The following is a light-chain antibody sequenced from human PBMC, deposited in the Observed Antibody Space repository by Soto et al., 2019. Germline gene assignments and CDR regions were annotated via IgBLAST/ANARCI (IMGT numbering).Light chain of an antibody. Sequence: QSVLTQPPSASGTPGQRVTISCSGSSSNIGSNTVNWYQQVPGTAPKFLMCNDCQRPSGVPDRFSVSKSGTSASLAISGLQSEDEADYYCATWDDSLKGTVFGGGTQLTVL. CDR3: ATWDDSLKGTV. J-gene: IGLJ7*01. V-gene: IGLV1-44*01. CDR1: SSNIGSNT. CDR2: NDC.